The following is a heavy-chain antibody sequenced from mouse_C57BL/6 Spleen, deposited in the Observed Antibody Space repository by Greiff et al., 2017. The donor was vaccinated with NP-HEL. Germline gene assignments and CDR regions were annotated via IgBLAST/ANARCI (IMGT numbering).Heavy chain of an antibody. Sequence: EVNVVESGGDLVKPGGSLKLSCAASGFTFSSYGMSWVRQTPDKRLEWVATLSSGGSYTYYPDRVKGRFTLSRDHAKNTLYLQMSSLKSEDTAMYYCARHYDYDGAWFAYWGQGTLVTVSA. CDR3: ARHYDYDGAWFAY. CDR2: LSSGGSYT. CDR1: GFTFSSYG. V-gene: IGHV5-6*01. D-gene: IGHD2-4*01. J-gene: IGHJ3*01.